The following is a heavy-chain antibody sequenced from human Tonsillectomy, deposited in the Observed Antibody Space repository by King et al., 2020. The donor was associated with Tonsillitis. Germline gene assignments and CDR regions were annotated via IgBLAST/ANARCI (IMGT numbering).Heavy chain of an antibody. CDR3: TTEEVGDPPFYYYGMDV. CDR2: IRSKTDGGTT. D-gene: IGHD4-17*01. CDR1: GFTFSDAW. Sequence: VQLVESGGGLVKPGGSLRLSCAASGFTFSDAWMSWVRQAPGKGLEWVARIRSKTDGGTTDYAAPVKGRFTISRDDSKNTLYLQMNSLKTEDSAVYYCTTEEVGDPPFYYYGMDVWGQGTTVTVSS. V-gene: IGHV3-15*01. J-gene: IGHJ6*02.